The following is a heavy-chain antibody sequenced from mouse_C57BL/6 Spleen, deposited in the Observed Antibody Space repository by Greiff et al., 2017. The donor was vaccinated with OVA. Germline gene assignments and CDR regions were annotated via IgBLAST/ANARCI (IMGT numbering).Heavy chain of an antibody. Sequence: VQLQQSGAELVKPGASVKLSCKASGYTFTSYWMQWVKQRPGQGLEWIGELDPSDSDTHYNQKFKGKATLTVDKSSSTAYMQRSSLTSEDSAVYYCARVGQYDGCFDYWGKGTTLTVSS. CDR3: ARVGQYDGCFDY. CDR2: LDPSDSDT. J-gene: IGHJ2*01. D-gene: IGHD2-14*01. CDR1: GYTFTSYW. V-gene: IGHV1-50*01.